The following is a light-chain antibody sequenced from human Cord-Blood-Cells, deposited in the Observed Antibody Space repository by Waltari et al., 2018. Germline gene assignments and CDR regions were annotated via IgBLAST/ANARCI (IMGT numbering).Light chain of an antibody. J-gene: IGKJ1*01. CDR2: WES. CDR1: KIVLYSSHNKNY. V-gene: IGKV4-1*01. CDR3: QQYYSTPWT. Sequence: DIVMTQYPDSRAVSLGKRVTINCKSRKIVLYSSHNKNYLAWYQQKPGQPPKLLIYWESTRESGFPDRFSGSGSGTYFTLTISSLQAEDVAVYYCQQYYSTPWTFGQGTKVEIK.